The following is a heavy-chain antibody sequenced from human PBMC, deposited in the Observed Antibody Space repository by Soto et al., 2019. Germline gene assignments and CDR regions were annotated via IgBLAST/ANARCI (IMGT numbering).Heavy chain of an antibody. CDR2: MNPNSGNT. D-gene: IGHD3-22*01. J-gene: IGHJ6*02. Sequence: QVQLVQSGAEVKKPGASVKVSCKASGYTFTSYDINWVRQATGQGLEWMGWMNPNSGNTGYAQKFQGRVTMTRNTSISTAYMELSSLRSEDTAVYYCARGVTMIVVAAEYYYYYGMDVWGQGTTVTVSS. CDR3: ARGVTMIVVAAEYYYYYGMDV. CDR1: GYTFTSYD. V-gene: IGHV1-8*01.